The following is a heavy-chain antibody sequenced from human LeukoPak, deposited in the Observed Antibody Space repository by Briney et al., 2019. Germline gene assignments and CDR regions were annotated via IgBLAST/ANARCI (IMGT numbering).Heavy chain of an antibody. CDR2: IFFSGST. Sequence: SETLSLTCTVSGGSISSYYWSRIRQPPGKGLDWIGYIFFSGSTIYNPSLKSRVTISVDTSKNQFSLKLNSVTAADTAVYYCAGTNGDYVFDYWGQGTLVTVSS. V-gene: IGHV4-59*08. CDR3: AGTNGDYVFDY. CDR1: GGSISSYY. J-gene: IGHJ4*02. D-gene: IGHD4-17*01.